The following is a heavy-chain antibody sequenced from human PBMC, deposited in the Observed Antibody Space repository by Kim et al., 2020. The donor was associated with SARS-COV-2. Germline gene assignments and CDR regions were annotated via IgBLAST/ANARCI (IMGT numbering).Heavy chain of an antibody. J-gene: IGHJ6*02. D-gene: IGHD2-15*01. CDR2: IYYSGST. CDR3: ARGSWVGSHYYYYGMDV. CDR1: GGSISSYY. V-gene: IGHV4-59*01. Sequence: SETLSLTCTVSGGSISSYYWSWIRQPPGKGLEWIGYIYYSGSTNYNPSLKSRVTISVDTSKNQFSLKLSSVTAADTAVYYCARGSWVGSHYYYYGMDVWGQGTTVTVSS.